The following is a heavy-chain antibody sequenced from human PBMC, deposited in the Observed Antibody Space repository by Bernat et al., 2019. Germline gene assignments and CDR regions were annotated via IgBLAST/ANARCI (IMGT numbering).Heavy chain of an antibody. D-gene: IGHD2-2*01. Sequence: QVQLQQWGAGLLKPSETLSLTCAVYGGSFSGYYWSWIRQPPGKGMEWIGEINHSGSTNYNPSLTRRVTRSVDTSKNQFSLKLSSVTAADTAVYYCARAVVPAEGKHPPGHHYYYYMDVWGKGTTVTVSS. J-gene: IGHJ6*03. V-gene: IGHV4-34*01. CDR1: GGSFSGYY. CDR2: INHSGST. CDR3: ARAVVPAEGKHPPGHHYYYYMDV.